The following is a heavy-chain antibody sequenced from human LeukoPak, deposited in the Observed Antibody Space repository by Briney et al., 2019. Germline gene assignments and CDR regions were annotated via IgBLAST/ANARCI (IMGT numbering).Heavy chain of an antibody. CDR2: INNDGSST. V-gene: IGHV3-74*01. Sequence: GGSLRLSCAASGFTFSSYWMHWVRQAPGKGLVWVSRINNDGSSTSYADSVKGRFTISRDNAKNTLYLQMNSLRAEDTAVYYCVSSYCSGGSCYSASGYWGQGTLVTVPS. J-gene: IGHJ4*02. D-gene: IGHD2-15*01. CDR3: VSSYCSGGSCYSASGY. CDR1: GFTFSSYW.